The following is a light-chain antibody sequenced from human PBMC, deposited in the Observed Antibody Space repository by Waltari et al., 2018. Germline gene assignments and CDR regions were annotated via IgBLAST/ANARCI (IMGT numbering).Light chain of an antibody. CDR3: CSYPGGTASIL. CDR2: EDT. J-gene: IGLJ2*01. Sequence: QSALTQPASVSGSPGQSITISCTGTSSDVGSHNLVSWYQHHPGKAPKLMIYEDTKRPSGVSNRFSGSKSGNTASLTISGLQAEDEADYYCCSYPGGTASILLGGGTKLTVL. CDR1: SSDVGSHNL. V-gene: IGLV2-23*01.